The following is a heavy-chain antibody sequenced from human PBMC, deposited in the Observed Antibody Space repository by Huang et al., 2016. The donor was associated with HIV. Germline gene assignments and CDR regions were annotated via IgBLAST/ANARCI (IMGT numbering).Heavy chain of an antibody. Sequence: VQLVQSGAEVKRPGTSVKISCKASGGSFNSLAFNWVRQAPGQGLQYMGGIVPFLSGTKYGEKCRGRLSISADKSTSTVFMELRGLTSEDTAVFFCAREGQTWYGKPITAFEIWGQGTSVIVSP. D-gene: IGHD6-13*01. V-gene: IGHV1-69*10. J-gene: IGHJ3*02. CDR3: AREGQTWYGKPITAFEI. CDR2: IVPFLSGT. CDR1: GGSFNSLA.